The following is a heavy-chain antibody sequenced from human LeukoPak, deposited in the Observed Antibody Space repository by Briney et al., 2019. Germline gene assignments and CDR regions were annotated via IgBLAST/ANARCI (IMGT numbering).Heavy chain of an antibody. CDR2: IRYDGSNK. CDR1: GFTFSSYG. CDR3: ARDMGPRGSSSPDY. Sequence: QTGGSLRLSCAASGFTFSSYGMHWVRQAPGKGLEWVAFIRYDGSNKYYADSVKGRFTISRDNSKNTLYLQMNSLRAEDTAVYYCARDMGPRGSSSPDYWGQGTLVTVSS. V-gene: IGHV3-30*02. J-gene: IGHJ4*02. D-gene: IGHD1-26*01.